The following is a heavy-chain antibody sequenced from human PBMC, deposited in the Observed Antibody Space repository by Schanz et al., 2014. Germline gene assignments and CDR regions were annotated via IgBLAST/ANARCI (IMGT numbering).Heavy chain of an antibody. CDR2: ISYSGST. CDR3: ARGGSVATIAPYTWFDP. D-gene: IGHD5-12*01. CDR1: GDSISSGGYY. J-gene: IGHJ5*02. Sequence: QVQLQESGPGLVKPSQTLSLTCTVSGDSISSGGYYWSWIRQHPGKGLEWIGFISYSGSTYYNPSLKSRVPIPVDPSKTQSSLKLNSVTAADTAVYYCARGGSVATIAPYTWFDPWGQGTLVTVSS. V-gene: IGHV4-31*03.